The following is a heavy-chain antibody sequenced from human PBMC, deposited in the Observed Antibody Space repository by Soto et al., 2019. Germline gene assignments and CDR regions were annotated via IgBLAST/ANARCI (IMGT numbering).Heavy chain of an antibody. CDR3: ARFRDYDFWSGYSNDYYYYYMDV. CDR2: INAGNGNT. V-gene: IGHV1-3*01. Sequence: ASVKVSCKASGYTFTSYAMHWVRQAPGQRLEWMGWINAGNGNTKYSQKFQGRVTITRDTSASTAYMELSSLRSEDTAVYYCARFRDYDFWSGYSNDYYYYYMDVWGKGTTVTVSS. J-gene: IGHJ6*03. CDR1: GYTFTSYA. D-gene: IGHD3-3*01.